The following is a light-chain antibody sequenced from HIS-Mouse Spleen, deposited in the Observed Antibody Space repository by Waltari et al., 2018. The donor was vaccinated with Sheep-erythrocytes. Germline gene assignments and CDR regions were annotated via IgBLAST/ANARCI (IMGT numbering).Light chain of an antibody. V-gene: IGLV3-21*03. J-gene: IGLJ1*01. Sequence: SYVLTQPPSVSVAPGKTARITCGGNNLGSKSVHWYQQTPGQAPVLVVYDDNHRPSGIPERFSGSNSGNTATLTISRVEAGDEADYYCQVWDSSSDHYVFGTGTKVTVL. CDR3: QVWDSSSDHYV. CDR2: DDN. CDR1: NLGSKS.